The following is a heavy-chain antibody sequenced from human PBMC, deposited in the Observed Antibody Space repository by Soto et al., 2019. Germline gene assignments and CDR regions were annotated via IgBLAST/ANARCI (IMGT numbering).Heavy chain of an antibody. Sequence: QVQLVQSGAEVKKPGASVKVSCKASGYTFTNSGISWVRQAPGQGLEWMGWISTDNGNTNYAQHLQGRVSMTTDTSTSTAYKELGSLRSDVTAVYYCARDQGITTFGVYSMYYYGMDVWGQGTTVTVSS. J-gene: IGHJ6*02. CDR2: ISTDNGNT. V-gene: IGHV1-18*01. CDR3: ARDQGITTFGVYSMYYYGMDV. CDR1: GYTFTNSG. D-gene: IGHD3-3*01.